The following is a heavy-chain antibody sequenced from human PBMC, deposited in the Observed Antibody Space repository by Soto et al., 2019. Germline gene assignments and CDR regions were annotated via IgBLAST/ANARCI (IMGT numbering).Heavy chain of an antibody. D-gene: IGHD6-13*01. V-gene: IGHV3-21*01. CDR2: ISSSSSYI. CDR1: GFTFSSYS. J-gene: IGHJ3*02. CDR3: ARDGASGIAAAGDAFDI. Sequence: GGSLRLSCAASGFTFSSYSMNWVRQAPGKGLEWVSSISSSSSYIYYADSVKGRFTISRDNAKNSLYLQMNSLRAEDMAVYYCARDGASGIAAAGDAFDIGGQGTMVTVSS.